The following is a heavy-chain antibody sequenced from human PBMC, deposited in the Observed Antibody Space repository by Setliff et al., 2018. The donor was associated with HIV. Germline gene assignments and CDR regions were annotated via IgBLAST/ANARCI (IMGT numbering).Heavy chain of an antibody. CDR2: ISPNFGHT. V-gene: IGHV1-18*01. CDR1: GDTFSNSA. CDR3: ARLGSGWSDSYYYAMDI. Sequence: ASVKVSCKASGDTFSNSAIYWVRQAPGHGLEWMGWISPNFGHTKYAQRFLDRVTMTIDTATSRAYMELRSLRSDDTAVYFCARLGSGWSDSYYYAMDIWGQGTTVTVSS. J-gene: IGHJ6*02. D-gene: IGHD6-19*01.